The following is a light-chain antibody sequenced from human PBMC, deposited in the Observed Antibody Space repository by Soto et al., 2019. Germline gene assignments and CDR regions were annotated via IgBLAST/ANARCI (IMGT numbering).Light chain of an antibody. J-gene: IGKJ5*01. CDR2: DAS. Sequence: GDRVTITCQASQDIRYYLNWYRQKTGQAPKLLIYDASQLETGVPSKFSGSGSGTDFTFTINSLQAEDIGTYYCQHYNSLPITFGQGTRLE. V-gene: IGKV1-33*01. CDR1: QDIRYY. CDR3: QHYNSLPIT.